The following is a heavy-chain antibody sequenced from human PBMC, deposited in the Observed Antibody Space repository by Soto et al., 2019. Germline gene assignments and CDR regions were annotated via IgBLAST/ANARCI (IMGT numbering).Heavy chain of an antibody. J-gene: IGHJ4*02. CDR2: ITSGLTT. CDR1: GFSFGGYN. CDR3: ARDTSHGVTIGGLDS. Sequence: EVQLVESGGGLVQPGGSLRLSCAASGFSFGGYNMNWVRQAPGKGLEWVSHITSGLTTRYADFVQGRFTISRDNAKNSLYLEMNDLRDEDTAVYYCARDTSHGVTIGGLDSWGQGTLVTVSS. D-gene: IGHD3-16*01. V-gene: IGHV3-48*02.